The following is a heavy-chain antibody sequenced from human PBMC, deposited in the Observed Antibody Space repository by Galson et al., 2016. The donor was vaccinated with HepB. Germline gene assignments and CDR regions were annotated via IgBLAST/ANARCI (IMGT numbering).Heavy chain of an antibody. CDR2: INCNTGNP. J-gene: IGHJ6*02. Sequence: SVKVSCKASGYRFNSYIMNWVRQAPGQGLEWMGGINCNTGNPTYAQGFTGRFLFSVDTSVSTAYLQISSLRSDDTAVYYCAGGYCSGGNCYSYGMDVWGQGTTVIVSS. V-gene: IGHV7-4-1*02. CDR3: AGGYCSGGNCYSYGMDV. CDR1: GYRFNSYI. D-gene: IGHD2-15*01.